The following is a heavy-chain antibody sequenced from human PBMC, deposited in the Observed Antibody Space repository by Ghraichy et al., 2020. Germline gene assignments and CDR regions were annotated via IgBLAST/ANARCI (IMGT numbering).Heavy chain of an antibody. CDR2: FDPEDGET. CDR3: ATVNYCSSTSCYRDYYYGMDV. D-gene: IGHD2-2*02. V-gene: IGHV1-24*01. Sequence: ASVKVSCKVSGYTLTELSMHWVRQAPGKGLEWMGGFDPEDGETIYAQKFQGRVTMTEDTSTDTAYMELSSLRSEDTAVYYCATVNYCSSTSCYRDYYYGMDVWGQGTTVTVSS. CDR1: GYTLTELS. J-gene: IGHJ6*02.